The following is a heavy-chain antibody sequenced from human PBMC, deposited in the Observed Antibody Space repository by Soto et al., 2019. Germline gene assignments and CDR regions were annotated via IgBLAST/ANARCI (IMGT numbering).Heavy chain of an antibody. CDR1: GFTFSSYG. V-gene: IGHV3-30*18. CDR3: AKDREYTDADYYYGMDV. D-gene: IGHD6-6*01. J-gene: IGHJ6*02. CDR2: ISYDGSNK. Sequence: GSLRLSCAASGFTFSSYGMHWVRQAPGKGLEWVAVISYDGSNKYYADSVKGRFTISRDNSKNTLYLQMNSLRAEDTAVYYCAKDREYTDADYYYGMDVWGQGTTVTV.